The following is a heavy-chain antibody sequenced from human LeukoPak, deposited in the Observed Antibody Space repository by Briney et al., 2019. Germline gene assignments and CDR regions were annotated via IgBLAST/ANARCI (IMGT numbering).Heavy chain of an antibody. CDR1: GGSFSGYY. Sequence: SETLSLTCAVYGGSFSGYYWSWIRQPPGKGLEWIGEINHSGSTNYNPSLKSRVTISVDTSKNQFSLKLSSVTAADTAVYYCARDGDDFWSGYYTGWFDPWGQGTLVTVSS. V-gene: IGHV4-34*01. CDR3: ARDGDDFWSGYYTGWFDP. J-gene: IGHJ5*02. D-gene: IGHD3-3*01. CDR2: INHSGST.